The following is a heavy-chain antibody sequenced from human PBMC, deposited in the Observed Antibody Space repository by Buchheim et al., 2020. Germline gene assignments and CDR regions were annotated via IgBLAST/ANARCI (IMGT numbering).Heavy chain of an antibody. J-gene: IGHJ6*02. V-gene: IGHV3-15*01. CDR2: IKSKTDGGTT. CDR3: TSLVVAASSYYYYYGMDV. Sequence: EVQLVESGGGLVKPGGSLRLSCAASGFTFSNAWMSWVRQAPGKGLEWVGRIKSKTDGGTTDYAAPVKGRFTISRDDSKNTLYLQMNSLKTEDTAVYYCTSLVVAASSYYYYYGMDVWGQGIT. D-gene: IGHD2-15*01. CDR1: GFTFSNAW.